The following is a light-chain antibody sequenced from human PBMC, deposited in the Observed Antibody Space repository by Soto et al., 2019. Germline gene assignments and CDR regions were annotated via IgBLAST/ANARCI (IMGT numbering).Light chain of an antibody. CDR1: SSDVGGYNY. V-gene: IGLV2-8*01. CDR2: EVS. CDR3: SSYAGSKAV. J-gene: IGLJ1*01. Sequence: QSALTQPPSASGSPGQSVTISCTGTSSDVGGYNYVSWYQQHPGKAPNLMIYEVSKRPSGVPDRFSGSKSGNTASLTVSGLQAEDEADYYCSSYAGSKAVFGTGTKVTDL.